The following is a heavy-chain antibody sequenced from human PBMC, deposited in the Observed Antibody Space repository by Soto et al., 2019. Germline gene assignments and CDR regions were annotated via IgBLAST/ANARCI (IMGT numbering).Heavy chain of an antibody. Sequence: SVKVSCKASGGTFSSYAISWVRQAPGQGLEWMGGIIPIFGTANYAQKFRGRVTITADKSTSTAYMELSSLRSEDTAVYYCALYQVVQAALRGYWLDPWGQGTLVTVYS. V-gene: IGHV1-69*06. CDR1: GGTFSSYA. CDR3: ALYQVVQAALRGYWLDP. CDR2: IIPIFGTA. J-gene: IGHJ5*02. D-gene: IGHD2-2*01.